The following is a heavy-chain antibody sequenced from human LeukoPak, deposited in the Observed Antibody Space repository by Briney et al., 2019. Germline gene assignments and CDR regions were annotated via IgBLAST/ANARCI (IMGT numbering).Heavy chain of an antibody. CDR2: IKSKTDGGTT. CDR3: TTVYYYDSSGYCS. J-gene: IGHJ4*02. CDR1: GFTFSNAW. D-gene: IGHD3-22*01. V-gene: IGHV3-15*01. Sequence: PGGSLRLSCAASGFTFSNAWMSWVRQAPGKGLEWVGRIKSKTDGGTTDYAAHVKGRFTISRDDSKNTLYLQMNSLKTEDTAVYYCTTVYYYDSSGYCSGGQGTLVTVSS.